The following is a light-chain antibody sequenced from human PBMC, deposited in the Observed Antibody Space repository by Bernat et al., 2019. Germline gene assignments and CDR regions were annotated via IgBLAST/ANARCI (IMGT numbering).Light chain of an antibody. Sequence: SYELTQPPSVSVSSGQTAKIACSGDKLGDKYASWYQQRPGQSPVLIIYQDSKRPSGIPERFSGSKSGNTATLTISGTQSMDEADYYCQAWDRNTVFGTGTKVTVL. CDR3: QAWDRNTV. J-gene: IGLJ1*01. CDR2: QDS. V-gene: IGLV3-1*01. CDR1: KLGDKY.